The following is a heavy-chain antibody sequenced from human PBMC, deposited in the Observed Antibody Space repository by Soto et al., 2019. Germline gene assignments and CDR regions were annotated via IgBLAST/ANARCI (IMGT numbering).Heavy chain of an antibody. CDR3: AKDLGITTVAYSYGMDV. J-gene: IGHJ6*02. V-gene: IGHV3-23*01. D-gene: IGHD4-17*01. CDR2: ISGSGGST. CDR1: VFTFSSYA. Sequence: PXGSLRLSCAASVFTFSSYAMSCVRQAPGKGLEWVSAISGSGGSTYYADSVKGRFTISRDNSKNTLYLQMNSLRAEDTAVYYCAKDLGITTVAYSYGMDVWGQGTTVTVSS.